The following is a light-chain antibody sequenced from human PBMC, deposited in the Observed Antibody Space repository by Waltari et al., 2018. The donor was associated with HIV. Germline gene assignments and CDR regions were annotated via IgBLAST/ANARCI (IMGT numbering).Light chain of an antibody. CDR2: DVS. CDR1: SRDVGAYKS. CDR3: CSYAGNSLFV. V-gene: IGLV2-11*01. J-gene: IGLJ1*01. Sequence: QSALTQVRSVSGSPGQSVTISCPGTSRDVGAYKSVSLYQQHPGKAPKLMIFDVSKRPSGVPDRFSGSKSGNTASLTISGLQAEDEADYYCCSYAGNSLFVFGSGTNIIVL.